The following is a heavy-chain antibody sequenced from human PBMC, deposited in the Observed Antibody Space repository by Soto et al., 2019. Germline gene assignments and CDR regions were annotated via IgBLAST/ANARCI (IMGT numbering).Heavy chain of an antibody. V-gene: IGHV5-10-1*01. CDR2: IDPSDSYT. CDR1: GYSFTSYW. D-gene: IGHD3-22*01. Sequence: LGESLKISCKGSGYSFTSYWISWVRQMPGKGLEWMGRIDPSDSYTNYSPSFQGHVTISADKSISTAYLQWSSLKASDTAMYYCARPTSYYDSSGPVYGMDVWGQGTTVTVSS. CDR3: ARPTSYYDSSGPVYGMDV. J-gene: IGHJ6*02.